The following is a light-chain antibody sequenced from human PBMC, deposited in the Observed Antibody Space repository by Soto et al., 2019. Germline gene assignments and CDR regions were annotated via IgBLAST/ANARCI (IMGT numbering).Light chain of an antibody. J-gene: IGKJ1*01. CDR1: ESINRS. Sequence: EIVMTQSPATLSVFPGERATLSCRASESINRSLAWYQQKPGQAPRLLIYGASNRATGIPDRFSGSGSGTDFTLTISRLEPEDFAVYYCQQYGSSGTFGQGTKVDIK. V-gene: IGKV3-20*01. CDR2: GAS. CDR3: QQYGSSGT.